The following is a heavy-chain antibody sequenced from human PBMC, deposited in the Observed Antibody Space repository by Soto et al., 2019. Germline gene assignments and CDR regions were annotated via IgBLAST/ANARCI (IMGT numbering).Heavy chain of an antibody. J-gene: IGHJ4*02. Sequence: PSETLSLTCTVSGGSISSYYWSWIRQPPVKGLERIGYIYYSGSTNYNPSLKSRVTISVDTSKNQFSLKLSSVTAADTAVYYCARHAVSLVPAAMMFDYWGQGTLVTVSS. D-gene: IGHD2-2*01. CDR1: GGSISSYY. CDR2: IYYSGST. V-gene: IGHV4-59*08. CDR3: ARHAVSLVPAAMMFDY.